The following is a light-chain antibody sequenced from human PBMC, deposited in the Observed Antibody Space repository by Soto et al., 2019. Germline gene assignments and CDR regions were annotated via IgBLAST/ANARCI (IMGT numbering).Light chain of an antibody. CDR2: EVN. J-gene: IGLJ2*01. CDR1: SSDVGSYNR. CDR3: SSYAGSNNLV. V-gene: IGLV2-18*02. Sequence: QSALTQPPPVSGSPGQSVTISCTGTSSDVGSYNRLSWYQQPPGTAPKLIMYEVNTRPSGVPDRFSGSKSGSTASLTISGLQAEDEADYYCSSYAGSNNLVFGGGTKVTVL.